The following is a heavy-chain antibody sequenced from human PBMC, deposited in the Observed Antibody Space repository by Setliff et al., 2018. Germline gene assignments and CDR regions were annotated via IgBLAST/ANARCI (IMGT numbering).Heavy chain of an antibody. V-gene: IGHV3-48*01. J-gene: IGHJ6*04. CDR2: ISTSSSTI. Sequence: LRLSCVASGFTFSSHGMTWVRLAPGKGLEWISYISTSSSTIYNADSVKGRFTISSDNANHSLYLQMNSLRAEDTDVYYCARDGVPPLNYNFRSGVKDVWGKGTTVTVSS. CDR1: GFTFSSHG. CDR3: ARDGVPPLNYNFRSGVKDV. D-gene: IGHD3-3*01.